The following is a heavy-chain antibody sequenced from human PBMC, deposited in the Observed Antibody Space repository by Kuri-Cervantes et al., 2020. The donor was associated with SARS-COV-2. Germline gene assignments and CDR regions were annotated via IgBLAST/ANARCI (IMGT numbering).Heavy chain of an antibody. V-gene: IGHV4-31*03. CDR2: IYYSGST. CDR3: ARVPFWSGYYKDYYYYGMDV. D-gene: IGHD3-3*01. Sequence: SETLSLTCTVSGGSISSGGYYWSWIRQHPGKGLEWTGYIYYSGSTYYNPSLKSRVTISVDTSKNQFSLKLSSVTAADTAVYYCARVPFWSGYYKDYYYYGMDVWGQGTTVTVSS. J-gene: IGHJ6*02. CDR1: GGSISSGGYY.